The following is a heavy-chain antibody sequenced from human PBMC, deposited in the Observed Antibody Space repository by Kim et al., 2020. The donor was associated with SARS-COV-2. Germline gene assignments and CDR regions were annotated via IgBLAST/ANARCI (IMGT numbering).Heavy chain of an antibody. J-gene: IGHJ4*02. CDR3: AKGKGHGDYAPDY. Sequence: ADSVKGRFTISRDNSKDTLYLQMNSLRAEDSSVYYCAKGKGHGDYAPDYWGQGTLVTASS. D-gene: IGHD4-17*01. V-gene: IGHV3-33*06.